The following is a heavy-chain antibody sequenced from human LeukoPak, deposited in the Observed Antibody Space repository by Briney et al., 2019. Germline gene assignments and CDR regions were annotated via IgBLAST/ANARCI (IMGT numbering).Heavy chain of an antibody. Sequence: GASVKVSCKASGYTFTGYYMHWVRQAPGHGLEWMGRINPNSGGTNYAQKFQGRVTMTRDTSISTAYMELSRLRSGDTAVYYCARGGPRPYYYYYMDVWGKGTTVTVSS. V-gene: IGHV1-2*06. J-gene: IGHJ6*03. D-gene: IGHD3-10*01. CDR2: INPNSGGT. CDR3: ARGGPRPYYYYYMDV. CDR1: GYTFTGYY.